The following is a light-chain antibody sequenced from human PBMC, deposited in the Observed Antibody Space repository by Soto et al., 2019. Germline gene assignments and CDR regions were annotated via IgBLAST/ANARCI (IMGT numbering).Light chain of an antibody. CDR1: QGISNN. V-gene: IGKV3-15*01. Sequence: EIVMTQSPATLSVSPGERATLSCRASQGISNNLAWYQQKPGQAPRLLIYGASTRATGLPARFSGSGSGTDFTLTISSLQSEDFAVYYCQQYNTWPPITFGQGTRLEIK. CDR2: GAS. J-gene: IGKJ5*01. CDR3: QQYNTWPPIT.